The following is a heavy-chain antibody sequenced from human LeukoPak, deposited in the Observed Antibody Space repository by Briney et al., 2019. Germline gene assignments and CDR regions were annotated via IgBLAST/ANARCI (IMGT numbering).Heavy chain of an antibody. CDR3: ARGGYYGSGNDFRFDP. D-gene: IGHD3-10*01. CDR2: IYYTGST. V-gene: IGHV4-59*01. J-gene: IGHJ5*02. CDR1: GGSMSSYY. Sequence: SETLSLTCTVSGGSMSSYYWSWIRQPPGKGLEWIGYIYYTGSTNYNPSLKSRVTISVDTSKNQFSLKLSSVTAADTAIYYCARGGYYGSGNDFRFDPWGQGTLVTVSS.